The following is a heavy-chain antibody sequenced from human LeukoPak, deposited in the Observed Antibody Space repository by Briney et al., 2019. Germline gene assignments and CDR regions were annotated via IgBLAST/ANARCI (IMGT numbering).Heavy chain of an antibody. CDR2: ISYDGSNK. CDR3: AKDLYYYGSGSHYQTDYTMDV. J-gene: IGHJ6*02. V-gene: IGHV3-30*18. D-gene: IGHD3-10*01. Sequence: GRSLRLSCAASGFTFSSYGMHWVRQAPGKGLEWVSVISYDGSNKYYADSVKGRFTISRDNSKNTLYLQMNSLRAEDTAVYYCAKDLYYYGSGSHYQTDYTMDVWGQGTTVTVSS. CDR1: GFTFSSYG.